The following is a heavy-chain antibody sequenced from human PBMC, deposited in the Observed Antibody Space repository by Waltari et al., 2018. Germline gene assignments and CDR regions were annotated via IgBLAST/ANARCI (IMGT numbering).Heavy chain of an antibody. CDR3: ARVLVGATTRRPYYFDY. D-gene: IGHD1-26*01. CDR2: IYHSGGT. V-gene: IGHV4-38-2*01. J-gene: IGHJ4*02. Sequence: QVQLQESGPGLVKPSETLSLTCAVSGYSISSGYYWGWIRQPPGKGLEWIGSIYHSGGTYYNPSLKGRVTIAVDTSKNQFSLKLSSVTAADTAVYYCARVLVGATTRRPYYFDYWGQGTLVTVSS. CDR1: GYSISSGYY.